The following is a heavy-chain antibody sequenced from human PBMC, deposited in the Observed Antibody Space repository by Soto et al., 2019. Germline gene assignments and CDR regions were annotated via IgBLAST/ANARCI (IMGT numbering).Heavy chain of an antibody. V-gene: IGHV3-74*01. J-gene: IGHJ6*02. D-gene: IGHD3-10*01. CDR2: LDSDGSSA. CDR1: GFTFSSYW. CDR3: ARVIWFGEHYYYYGMDV. Sequence: LRLSCAASGFTFSSYWMHWVRQAPGKGLVWVSRLDSDGSSAIYADSVQGRFTISRDNAKNTLFLQMNSLRAEDTAVYYCARVIWFGEHYYYYGMDVWGQGTTVTVSS.